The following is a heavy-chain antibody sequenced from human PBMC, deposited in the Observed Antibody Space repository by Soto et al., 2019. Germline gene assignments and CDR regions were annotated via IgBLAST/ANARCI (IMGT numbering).Heavy chain of an antibody. CDR2: IYYSGST. Sequence: PSETLSLTCTVSGGSISSSSYYWGWIRQPPGKGLEWIGSIYYSGSTYYNPSLKSRVTISVDTSKNQFSLKLSSVTAADTAVYYCASSFSRIAVAVDHWGQGTLVTVSS. CDR1: GGSISSSSYY. CDR3: ASSFSRIAVAVDH. J-gene: IGHJ4*02. V-gene: IGHV4-39*01. D-gene: IGHD6-19*01.